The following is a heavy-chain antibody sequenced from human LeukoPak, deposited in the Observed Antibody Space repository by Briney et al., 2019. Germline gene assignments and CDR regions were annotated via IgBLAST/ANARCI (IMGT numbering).Heavy chain of an antibody. J-gene: IGHJ3*02. D-gene: IGHD3-3*01. CDR2: ISGSGGST. CDR1: GFTFSSYA. Sequence: QPGGSLRLSCAASGFTFSSYAMSWVRQAPGNGLEWVSAISGSGGSTYYADSVKGRFTISRDNSKNTLYLQMNSLRAEDTAVYYCAKELQPGYYEFWSGSDAFDIWGQGTMVTVSS. V-gene: IGHV3-23*01. CDR3: AKELQPGYYEFWSGSDAFDI.